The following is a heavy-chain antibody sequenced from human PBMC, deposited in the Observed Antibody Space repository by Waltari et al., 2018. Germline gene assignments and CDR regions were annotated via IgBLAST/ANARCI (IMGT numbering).Heavy chain of an antibody. V-gene: IGHV3-48*04. CDR2: ISSSSSTI. J-gene: IGHJ6*03. Sequence: EVQLVESGGGLVQPGGSLRLSCAASGFTFSSYSMNWVRQAPGKGLEWVSYISSSSSTIYYADSVKGRFTISTDNAKNSLYLQMNSLRAEDTAVYYCARGSQYSSSFHYYYYYYMDVWGKGTTVTVSS. CDR3: ARGSQYSSSFHYYYYYYMDV. D-gene: IGHD6-6*01. CDR1: GFTFSSYS.